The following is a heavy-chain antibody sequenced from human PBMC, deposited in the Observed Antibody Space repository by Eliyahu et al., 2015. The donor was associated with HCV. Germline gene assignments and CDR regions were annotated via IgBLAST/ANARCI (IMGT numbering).Heavy chain of an antibody. D-gene: IGHD4-11*01. CDR1: GGSFSGYY. V-gene: IGHV4-34*01. Sequence: QVQLQQWGAGLLKPSETLSLTCAVYGGSFSGYYWSWIRQPPGKGLEWIGEINHSGSTNYNPSLKSRVTISVDTSKNQFSLKLSSVTAADTAVYYCASLQYADYWGQGTLVTVSS. J-gene: IGHJ4*02. CDR2: INHSGST. CDR3: ASLQYADY.